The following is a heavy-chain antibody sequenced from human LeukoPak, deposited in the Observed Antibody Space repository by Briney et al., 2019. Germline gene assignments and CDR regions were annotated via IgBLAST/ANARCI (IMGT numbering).Heavy chain of an antibody. J-gene: IGHJ4*02. V-gene: IGHV1-18*01. CDR3: ARVNDSGSYWLDY. D-gene: IGHD1-26*01. CDR1: GGTFSSYG. CDR2: ISAYNGNT. Sequence: SSVKVSCKASGGTFSSYGISWVRQAPGQGLEWMGWISAYNGNTNYAQKLQGRVTMTTDTSTSTAYMELRSLRSDDTAVYYCARVNDSGSYWLDYWGQGTLVTVSS.